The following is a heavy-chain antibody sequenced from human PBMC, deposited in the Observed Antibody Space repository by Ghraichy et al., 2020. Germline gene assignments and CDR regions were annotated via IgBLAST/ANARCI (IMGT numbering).Heavy chain of an antibody. CDR1: GFTFSSYA. CDR3: AKDLVIFTMVRGSDY. V-gene: IGHV3-23*01. Sequence: LSLTCAASGFTFSSYAMSWVRQAPGKGLEWVSAISGSGGSTYYADSVKGRFTISRDNSKNTLYLQMNSLRAEDTAVYYCAKDLVIFTMVRGSDYWGQGTLVTVSS. J-gene: IGHJ4*02. D-gene: IGHD3-10*01. CDR2: ISGSGGST.